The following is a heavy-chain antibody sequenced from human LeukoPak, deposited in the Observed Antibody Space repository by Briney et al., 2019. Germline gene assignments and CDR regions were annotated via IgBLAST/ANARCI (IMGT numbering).Heavy chain of an antibody. D-gene: IGHD2-2*01. CDR3: ARDIVVVPAAWEYFDY. CDR1: GYTFTSYG. CDR2: ISAYNGNT. Sequence: ASVKVSCKASGYTFTSYGISWVRQAPGQGLEWMGWISAYNGNTNYAQKHQGRVTMTTDTSTSTAYMELRSLRSDDTAVYYCARDIVVVPAAWEYFDYWGQGTLVTVSS. J-gene: IGHJ4*02. V-gene: IGHV1-18*01.